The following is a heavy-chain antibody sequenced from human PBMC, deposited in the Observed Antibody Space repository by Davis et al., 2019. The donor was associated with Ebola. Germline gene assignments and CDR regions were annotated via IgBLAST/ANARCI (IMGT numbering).Heavy chain of an antibody. CDR1: GFTFSSYA. D-gene: IGHD6-13*01. Sequence: PGGSLRLSCAASGFTFSSYAMSWVRQAPGKGLEWVSYISSSSSYTNYADSVKGRFTISRDNAKNSLYLQMNSLRAEDTAVYYCARDQYSSSWYQSPRYYYYGMDVWGQGTTVTVSS. V-gene: IGHV3-21*05. CDR2: ISSSSSYT. CDR3: ARDQYSSSWYQSPRYYYYGMDV. J-gene: IGHJ6*02.